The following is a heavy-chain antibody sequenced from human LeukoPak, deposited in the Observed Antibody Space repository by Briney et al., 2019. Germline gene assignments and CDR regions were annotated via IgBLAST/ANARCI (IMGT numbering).Heavy chain of an antibody. J-gene: IGHJ6*03. CDR1: GFTVSSNY. CDR2: IYSGGST. D-gene: IGHD1-26*01. V-gene: IGHV3-66*01. CDR3: ARALREYSDYYYYMDV. Sequence: GGSLRLSCAASGFTVSSNYMSWVRQAPGKGLEWVSVIYSGGSTYYADSVKGRLTISRDNSKNTLYLQMNSLRAEDTAVYYCARALREYSDYYYYMDVWGKGTTVTVSS.